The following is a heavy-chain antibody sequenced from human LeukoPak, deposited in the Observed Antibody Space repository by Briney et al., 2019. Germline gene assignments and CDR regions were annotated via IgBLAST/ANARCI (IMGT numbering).Heavy chain of an antibody. V-gene: IGHV4-39*01. Sequence: SETLSLTCIVSGGSLSINSHYWGWIRQPPGKGLEWVATFYYPGDTWYNSSLSSRVTISVDTSKHRFSLRLNSVTAADPALYYCGRQSALGADYWGQGTLVIVSS. CDR1: GGSLSINSHY. D-gene: IGHD3-16*01. J-gene: IGHJ4*02. CDR3: GRQSALGADY. CDR2: FYYPGDT.